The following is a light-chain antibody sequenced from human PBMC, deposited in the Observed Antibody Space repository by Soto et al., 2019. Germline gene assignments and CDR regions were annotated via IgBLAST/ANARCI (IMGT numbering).Light chain of an antibody. Sequence: EIVLTQSPATLSLSPGERATLSCRASQSVSSYLAWYQQKPGQAPRLLIYDASNRATGIPVRFSGSGSGTDFTLTISXLXXXVFAVYYCQQRSNWVTFGPGTKVDIK. CDR3: QQRSNWVT. CDR2: DAS. CDR1: QSVSSY. J-gene: IGKJ3*01. V-gene: IGKV3-11*01.